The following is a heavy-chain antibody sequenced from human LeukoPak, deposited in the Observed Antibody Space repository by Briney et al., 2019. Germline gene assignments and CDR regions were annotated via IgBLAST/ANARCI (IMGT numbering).Heavy chain of an antibody. Sequence: GGSLRLSCAAFGFTFSNAWTSWVRQAPGKGLEWVGRSKSNPDGGTRDYAAPVKGRFTISRDDSKNTLYLQMSSLKTEDTAVYYCTTVAGTSYDYWGQGTLVTVSS. CDR2: SKSNPDGGTR. V-gene: IGHV3-15*01. CDR3: TTVAGTSYDY. D-gene: IGHD6-19*01. CDR1: GFTFSNAW. J-gene: IGHJ4*02.